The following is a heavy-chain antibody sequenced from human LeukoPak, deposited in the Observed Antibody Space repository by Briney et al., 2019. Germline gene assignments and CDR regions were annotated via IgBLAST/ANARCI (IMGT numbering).Heavy chain of an antibody. Sequence: GASVKVSCKASGYTFTSYYMHWERQAPGQGLEWMGIINPSGGSTSYAQKFQGRVTMTRDTSTSTVYMELSSLRSEDTAVYYCARQSITIFGVVILFDYWGQGTLVTVSS. CDR2: INPSGGST. CDR3: ARQSITIFGVVILFDY. CDR1: GYTFTSYY. V-gene: IGHV1-46*01. J-gene: IGHJ4*02. D-gene: IGHD3-3*01.